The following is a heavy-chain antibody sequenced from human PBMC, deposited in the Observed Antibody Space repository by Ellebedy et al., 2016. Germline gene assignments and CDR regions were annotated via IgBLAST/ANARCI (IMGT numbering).Heavy chain of an antibody. V-gene: IGHV3-9*01. CDR2: ISWDSADI. J-gene: IGHJ4*02. CDR1: GFTFNDYA. D-gene: IGHD4/OR15-4a*01. CDR3: AKGTMDYFYH. Sequence: SLKISXAGSGFTFNDYALHWVRQAPGKGLEWVSGISWDSADIGYGGSVKGRFTISKDSAKNYLYLQMNSLRPEDTAFYYCAKGTMDYFYHWGQGTLVTVSS.